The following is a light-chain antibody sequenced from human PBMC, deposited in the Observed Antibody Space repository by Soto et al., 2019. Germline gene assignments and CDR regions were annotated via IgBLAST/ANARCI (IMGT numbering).Light chain of an antibody. J-gene: IGKJ4*01. CDR1: HDISTY. CDR2: GAS. CDR3: QQYEALPPT. Sequence: DIEVTQSPSSLSASVGDRVTITCRASHDISTYLTWYQHESGKAPKLLIYGASKLEPGVPSRFSGSGSGTIFTLTISGLQPEDIATYFCQQYEALPPTFCGGTRVEIK. V-gene: IGKV1-33*01.